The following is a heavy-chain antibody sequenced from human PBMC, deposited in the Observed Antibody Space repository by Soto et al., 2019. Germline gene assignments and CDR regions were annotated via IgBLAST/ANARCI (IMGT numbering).Heavy chain of an antibody. J-gene: IGHJ3*02. V-gene: IGHV3-23*01. D-gene: IGHD6-13*01. CDR2: ISGSGGST. Sequence: GASLRLSFEASGFTFSTYALSWVRQAPGKGLEWVSAISGSGGSTYYADSVKGRCTISRDNSKNTLYLQMNSLTARDTAVYYCAKDRGSSWYGDAFDIWGQGTMVTVSS. CDR3: AKDRGSSWYGDAFDI. CDR1: GFTFSTYA.